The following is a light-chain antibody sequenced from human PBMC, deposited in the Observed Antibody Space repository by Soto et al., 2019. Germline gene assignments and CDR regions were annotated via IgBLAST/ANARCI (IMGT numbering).Light chain of an antibody. J-gene: IGLJ2*01. CDR2: EVS. Sequence: QSALTQPASVSGSPGQSITISCTGTNSDVGRYNYVSWYQQHPGKAPKLMIYEVSNRPSGVSNRFSGFKSGNTASLTISGLQAEDEADYYCSSYTRSSTLVFGGGTKLTVL. CDR1: NSDVGRYNY. V-gene: IGLV2-14*01. CDR3: SSYTRSSTLV.